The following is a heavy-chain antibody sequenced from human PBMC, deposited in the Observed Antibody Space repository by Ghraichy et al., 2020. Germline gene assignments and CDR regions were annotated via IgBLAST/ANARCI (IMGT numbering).Heavy chain of an antibody. CDR1: GFTFSNAW. J-gene: IGHJ5*02. Sequence: GGSLRLSCAASGFTFSNAWMSWVRQAPGKGLEWVGRIKSKTDGGTTDYAAPVKGRFTISRDDSKNTLYLQMTSLKTEDTAVYYCTTDPWNVVVPAAPNWFDPWGQGTLVTVSS. CDR2: IKSKTDGGTT. CDR3: TTDPWNVVVPAAPNWFDP. D-gene: IGHD2-2*01. V-gene: IGHV3-15*01.